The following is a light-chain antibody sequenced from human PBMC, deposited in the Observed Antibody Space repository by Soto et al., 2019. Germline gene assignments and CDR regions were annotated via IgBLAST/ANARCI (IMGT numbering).Light chain of an antibody. CDR3: QQRSNWPPIT. CDR1: QSVSSY. J-gene: IGKJ5*01. Sequence: EIVLAQSPATLSLSPGELATLSCRASQSVSSYLAWYQQKPGQAPRLLIYDASNRATGTPARFSGSGSGTDFTLTISSLEPEDFAVYYCQQRSNWPPITFGQGTRLEIK. V-gene: IGKV3-11*01. CDR2: DAS.